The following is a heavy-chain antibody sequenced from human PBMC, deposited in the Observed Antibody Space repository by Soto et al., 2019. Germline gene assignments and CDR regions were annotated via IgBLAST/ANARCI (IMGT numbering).Heavy chain of an antibody. CDR1: GFTFNSYS. V-gene: IGHV3-48*02. CDR2: ISRSSSTI. Sequence: GGSLRLCCAASGFTFNSYSMNWVRQAPGKGLEWVSYISRSSSTIYYGDSLKGRITTSRDNAKNSLYLQMNSLRDEDTAVYFCARSYCRGGSCYSSDGFDIWGQGTMVTVSS. J-gene: IGHJ3*02. D-gene: IGHD2-15*01. CDR3: ARSYCRGGSCYSSDGFDI.